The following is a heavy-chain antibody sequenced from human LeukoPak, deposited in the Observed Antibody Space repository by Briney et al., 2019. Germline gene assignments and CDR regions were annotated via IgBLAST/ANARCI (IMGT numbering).Heavy chain of an antibody. CDR3: AKGVAVAGDLDY. J-gene: IGHJ4*02. CDR2: IRYDGSNK. V-gene: IGHV3-30*02. Sequence: GGSLRLSCAASGFTFSSYGMHWVRQAPGKGLEWVAFIRYDGSNKYYADSVKGRFTISRDNSKNTLYLQMSSLRAEDTAVYYCAKGVAVAGDLDYWGQGTLVTVSS. CDR1: GFTFSSYG. D-gene: IGHD6-19*01.